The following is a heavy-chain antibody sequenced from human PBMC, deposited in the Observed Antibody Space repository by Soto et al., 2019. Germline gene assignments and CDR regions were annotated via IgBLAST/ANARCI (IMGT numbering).Heavy chain of an antibody. CDR3: AKPYSSSSGWYFDL. J-gene: IGHJ2*01. CDR1: GFTFSSYA. D-gene: IGHD6-6*01. V-gene: IGHV3-23*01. Sequence: EVQLLESGGGLVQPGGSLRLSCAASGFTFSSYAMSWVRQAPGKGLEWVSTISGSGGSTYYADSVKGRFTISRDNSKNTQYLQMNSLRAEDTAVYYCAKPYSSSSGWYFDLWGRGTLVTVSS. CDR2: ISGSGGST.